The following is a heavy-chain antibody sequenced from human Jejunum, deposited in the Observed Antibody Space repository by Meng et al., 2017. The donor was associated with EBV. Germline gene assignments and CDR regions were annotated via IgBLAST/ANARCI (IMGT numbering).Heavy chain of an antibody. CDR1: GFTLSTYG. D-gene: IGHD6-19*01. J-gene: IGHJ5*02. V-gene: IGHV3-30*18. CDR3: AKDLYSSDWYNWFDP. Sequence: QVQLVESGGGVVQPGRSLRRSCAASGFTLSTYGMHWVRQAPGKGLEWVAMIAYDGRSKYYTDSVKGRFTISRDDSNNTLYLQMNSLRVEDTAVYYCAKDLYSSDWYNWFDPWGQGTLVTVSS. CDR2: IAYDGRSK.